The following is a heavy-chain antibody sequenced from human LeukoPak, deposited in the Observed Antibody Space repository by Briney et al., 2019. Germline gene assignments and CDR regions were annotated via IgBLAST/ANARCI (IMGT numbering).Heavy chain of an antibody. Sequence: GGSLRLSCAASGFTFTSYAMSWVRQAPGKGLEWVSTISGGGGITYYADSVKGRFTISRDSSKKTLYLQMNSLRAEDTAVYYCAKRTIIVVVPAAMDYWGQGTLVTVSS. CDR2: ISGGGGIT. J-gene: IGHJ4*02. CDR1: GFTFTSYA. D-gene: IGHD2-2*01. V-gene: IGHV3-23*01. CDR3: AKRTIIVVVPAAMDY.